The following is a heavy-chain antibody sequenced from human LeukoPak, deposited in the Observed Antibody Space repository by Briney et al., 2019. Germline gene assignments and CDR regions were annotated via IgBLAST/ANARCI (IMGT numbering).Heavy chain of an antibody. CDR2: ISGSGGST. V-gene: IGHV3-23*01. Sequence: QTGGSLRLSCAASGFTVSSNYMSWVRQAPGKGLEWVSAISGSGGSTYYADSVKGRFTISRDNSKNTLYLQMNSLRAEDTAVYYCAKEVYSSGWGYYFDYWGQGTLVTVSS. CDR1: GFTVSSNY. CDR3: AKEVYSSGWGYYFDY. J-gene: IGHJ4*02. D-gene: IGHD6-19*01.